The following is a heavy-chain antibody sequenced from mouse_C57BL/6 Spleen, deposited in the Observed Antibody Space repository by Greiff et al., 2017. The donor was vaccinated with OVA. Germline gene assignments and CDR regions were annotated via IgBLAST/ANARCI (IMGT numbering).Heavy chain of an antibody. CDR2: IRSKSNNYAT. CDR3: VRHLDDYDSWLAY. CDR1: GFSFTTYA. J-gene: IGHJ3*01. V-gene: IGHV10-1*01. D-gene: IGHD2-4*01. Sequence: EVKLMESGGGLVQPKGSLKLSCAASGFSFTTYAMNWVRQAPGKGLEWVARIRSKSNNYATYYADSVKDRFTISRDDSESMLYLQMNNLKTEDTAMYYCVRHLDDYDSWLAYWGQGTLVTVSA.